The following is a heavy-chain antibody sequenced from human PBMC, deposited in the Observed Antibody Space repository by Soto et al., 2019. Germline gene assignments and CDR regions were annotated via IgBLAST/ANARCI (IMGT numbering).Heavy chain of an antibody. J-gene: IGHJ5*02. CDR2: IYYSGST. CDR1: GGSISSGDYY. Sequence: SETLSLTCTVSGGSISSGDYYWSWIRQPPWKGLEWIGYIYYSGSTYDNPSLKSRVTMSVDPSKNQFSLTLTSVTAADTAVYFCARESPGLVPPNWFDPWGQGTLVTVSS. D-gene: IGHD2-2*01. CDR3: ARESPGLVPPNWFDP. V-gene: IGHV4-30-4*01.